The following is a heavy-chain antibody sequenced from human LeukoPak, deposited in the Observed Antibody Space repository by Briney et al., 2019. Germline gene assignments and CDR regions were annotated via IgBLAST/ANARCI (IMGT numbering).Heavy chain of an antibody. CDR3: ARGPGLVNYIYYYMDV. CDR2: IKQDGSEK. J-gene: IGHJ6*03. Sequence: GGSLRLSCAASGFTFSTYWMNWVRQAPGKGLEWVANIKQDGSEKYYVDSVKGRFTISRDNAKNSLYLQMNSVRAEDTAVYYCARGPGLVNYIYYYMDVWGKATTIIISS. CDR1: GFTFSTYW. D-gene: IGHD3/OR15-3a*01. V-gene: IGHV3-7*01.